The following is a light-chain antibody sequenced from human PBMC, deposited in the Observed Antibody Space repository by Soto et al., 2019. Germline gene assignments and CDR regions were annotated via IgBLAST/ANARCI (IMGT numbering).Light chain of an antibody. CDR3: QPRDNWPLT. V-gene: IGKV3-11*01. CDR1: ESVGIY. Sequence: EIVLTQSQATLSLSPGERATLSCRASESVGIYVAWYQHKPGQAPRLLIYDASNRATGIPARFRGSGSGTHVALTISSLESEDFAVYYCQPRDNWPLTFGGGTKVE. J-gene: IGKJ4*01. CDR2: DAS.